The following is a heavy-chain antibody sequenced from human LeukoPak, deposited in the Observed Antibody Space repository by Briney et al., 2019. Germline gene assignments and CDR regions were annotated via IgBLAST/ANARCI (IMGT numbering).Heavy chain of an antibody. CDR2: ISAYNGNT. J-gene: IGHJ3*02. CDR3: APRSIAARPFFLTHDAFDI. D-gene: IGHD6-6*01. Sequence: ASVKVSSKAAGYTLTSYGISWVRQAPGQGLEWMGWISAYNGNTNYAQKLQGRVTMTTDTSTSTACMERSGVRSEETPVYYCAPRSIAARPFFLTHDAFDIWGQGTMVTVSS. CDR1: GYTLTSYG. V-gene: IGHV1-18*01.